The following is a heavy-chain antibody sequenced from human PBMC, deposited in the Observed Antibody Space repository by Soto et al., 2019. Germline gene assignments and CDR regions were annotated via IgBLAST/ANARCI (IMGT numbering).Heavy chain of an antibody. D-gene: IGHD3-9*01. V-gene: IGHV1-46*01. CDR2: INPSGGST. CDR1: GYTFTSYY. J-gene: IGHJ4*02. CDR3: ARVQGALRYFDWPFDY. Sequence: ASVKVSCKASGYTFTSYYMHWVRQAPGQGLEWMGIINPSGGSTSYAQKFQGRVTMTRDTSTSTVYMELSSLRSEDTAVYYCARVQGALRYFDWPFDYWGQGTLVTVSS.